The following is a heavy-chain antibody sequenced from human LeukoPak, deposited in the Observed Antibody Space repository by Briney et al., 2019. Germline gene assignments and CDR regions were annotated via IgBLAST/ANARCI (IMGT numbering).Heavy chain of an antibody. Sequence: SETLSLTCTVSGGSISSYYWSWIRQPPGKGLERIGYIYYSGSTNYNPSLKSRVTISVDTSKNQFSLKLSSVTAADTAVYYCARDILTGYSNWFDPWGQGTLVTVSS. V-gene: IGHV4-59*01. J-gene: IGHJ5*02. D-gene: IGHD3-9*01. CDR1: GGSISSYY. CDR3: ARDILTGYSNWFDP. CDR2: IYYSGST.